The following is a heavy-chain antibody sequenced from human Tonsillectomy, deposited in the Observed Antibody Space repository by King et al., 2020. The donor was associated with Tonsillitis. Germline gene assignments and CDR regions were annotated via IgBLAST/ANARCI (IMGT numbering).Heavy chain of an antibody. CDR1: GFTFDDYA. V-gene: IGHV3-9*01. J-gene: IGHJ4*02. CDR3: AKADGYDFWSGYTDAGHTATSRDYFDY. Sequence: VQLVESGGGLVQPGRSLRLSCAASGFTFDDYAMHWVRQAPGKGLEWVSGISWNSGSIGYADSVKGRFTISRDNAKNSLYLQMNSLRAEDTALYYCAKADGYDFWSGYTDAGHTATSRDYFDYWGQGTLVTVSS. CDR2: ISWNSGSI. D-gene: IGHD3-3*01.